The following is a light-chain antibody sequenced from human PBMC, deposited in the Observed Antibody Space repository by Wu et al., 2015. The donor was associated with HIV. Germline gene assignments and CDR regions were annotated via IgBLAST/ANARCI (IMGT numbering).Light chain of an antibody. V-gene: IGKV3-20*01. CDR3: QQYGSSPLT. Sequence: EIVLTQSPGTLSLSPGERATLSCRASQTVSNSYLAWYHQKPGQAPRLLIYGASSRATGISDRFSGSGSGTDFTLTISRLEPEDFAVYYCQQYGSSPLTFGPGTKVDIK. CDR2: GAS. J-gene: IGKJ3*01. CDR1: QTVSNSY.